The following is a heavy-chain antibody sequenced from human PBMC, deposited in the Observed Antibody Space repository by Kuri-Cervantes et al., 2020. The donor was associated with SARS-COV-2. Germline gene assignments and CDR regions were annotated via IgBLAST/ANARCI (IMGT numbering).Heavy chain of an antibody. CDR1: GYTFTSYY. V-gene: IGHV1-46*03. CDR3: AREVKSMIVVARGDAFDI. Sequence: ASVKVSCKASGYTFTSYYMHWVRQAPGQGLEWMGITNPSGGSTSYAQKFQGRVTMTRDTSTSTVYMELSSLRSEDTAVYYCAREVKSMIVVARGDAFDIWGQGTMVTVSS. D-gene: IGHD3-22*01. J-gene: IGHJ3*02. CDR2: TNPSGGST.